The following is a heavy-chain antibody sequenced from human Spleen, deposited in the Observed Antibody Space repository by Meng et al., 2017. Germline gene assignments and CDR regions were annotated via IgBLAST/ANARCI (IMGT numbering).Heavy chain of an antibody. J-gene: IGHJ3*02. D-gene: IGHD3-22*01. CDR1: GFTFDDYA. Sequence: GGSLRLSCAASGFTFDDYAMHWVRQAPGKGLEWVSGISWNSGSIGYADSVKGRFTISRDNAKNSLYLQMNSLRAEDTAVYYCARSYDSTGFDAFDIWGQGTMVTVSS. CDR3: ARSYDSTGFDAFDI. CDR2: ISWNSGSI. V-gene: IGHV3-9*01.